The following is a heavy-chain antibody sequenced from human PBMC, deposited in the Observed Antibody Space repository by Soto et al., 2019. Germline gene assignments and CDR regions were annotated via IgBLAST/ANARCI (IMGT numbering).Heavy chain of an antibody. CDR2: ISAYNGNT. Sequence: GASVKVSCKASGYTFTSYGISWVRQAPGQGLEWMRWISAYNGNTNYAQKLQGRVTMTTDTSTSTAYMELRSLRSDDTAVYYCARDGVVVAATLYNWFDPWGQGTLVTVSS. D-gene: IGHD2-15*01. CDR3: ARDGVVVAATLYNWFDP. CDR1: GYTFTSYG. V-gene: IGHV1-18*01. J-gene: IGHJ5*02.